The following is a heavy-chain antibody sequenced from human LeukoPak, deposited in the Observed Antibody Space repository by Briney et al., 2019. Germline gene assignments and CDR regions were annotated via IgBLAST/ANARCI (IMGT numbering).Heavy chain of an antibody. J-gene: IGHJ4*02. CDR3: ARGTYDSSGYYYGEIRFDY. V-gene: IGHV1-69*04. Sequence: SVKVSCKASGGTFSSYAISWVQQAPGQGLEWMGRIIPIFGIANYAQKFQGRVTITADKSTSTAYMELSSLRSEDTAVYYCARGTYDSSGYYYGEIRFDYWGQGTLVTVSS. CDR2: IIPIFGIA. D-gene: IGHD3-22*01. CDR1: GGTFSSYA.